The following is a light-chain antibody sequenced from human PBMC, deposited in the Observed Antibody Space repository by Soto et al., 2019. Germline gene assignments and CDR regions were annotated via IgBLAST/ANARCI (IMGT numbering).Light chain of an antibody. Sequence: TQTHSTLSASVGVRVNITCRASQTISNWLAWYQQKPGKAPKLLIYDSSNLESGVPSRFSGSGTGAEFTLTISSLRPDDFATYACQQYARYSWTFGQGAKVDIK. CDR1: QTISNW. CDR2: DSS. CDR3: QQYARYSWT. J-gene: IGKJ1*01. V-gene: IGKV1-5*01.